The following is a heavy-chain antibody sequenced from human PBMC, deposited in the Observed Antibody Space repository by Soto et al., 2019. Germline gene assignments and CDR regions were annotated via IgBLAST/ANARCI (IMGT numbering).Heavy chain of an antibody. CDR3: ARDCGYRYGLYYFDY. Sequence: NPSETLSLTCAVYGGSFSGYYWSWIRQPPGKGLEWIGEINHSGSTNYNPSLKSRVTISVDTSKNQFSLKLSSVTAADTAVYYCARDCGYRYGLYYFDYWGQGTLVTVSS. V-gene: IGHV4-34*01. CDR2: INHSGST. D-gene: IGHD5-18*01. J-gene: IGHJ4*02. CDR1: GGSFSGYY.